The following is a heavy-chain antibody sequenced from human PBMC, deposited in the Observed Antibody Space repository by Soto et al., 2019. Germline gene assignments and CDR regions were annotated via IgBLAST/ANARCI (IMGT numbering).Heavy chain of an antibody. V-gene: IGHV3-30*03. CDR3: ARAYYFGSGTSYTLYY. CDR2: ISDDGVSK. Sequence: PGGSLRLSCAASGFTFSNYGMHWVRQAPGKGLEWVAVISDDGVSKYYADSVQGRFTISRDNSESAVLLQMNSLRPDDTALYFCARAYYFGSGTSYTLYYWGQGTQVTVSS. D-gene: IGHD3-10*01. CDR1: GFTFSNYG. J-gene: IGHJ4*02.